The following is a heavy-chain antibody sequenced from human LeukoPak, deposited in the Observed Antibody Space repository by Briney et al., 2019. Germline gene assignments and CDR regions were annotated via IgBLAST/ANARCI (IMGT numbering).Heavy chain of an antibody. D-gene: IGHD3-10*02. CDR3: ATMFGESSDFDH. Sequence: PSETLSLTCVVSGGSISAYYWNWIRRPAGKGLEWIGRLHSSGETTSNPSLMSRATMSLDTSRNHFSLNLTSVTAADTAIYYCATMFGESSDFDHWGQGTLVTVSS. J-gene: IGHJ4*02. V-gene: IGHV4-4*07. CDR2: LHSSGET. CDR1: GGSISAYY.